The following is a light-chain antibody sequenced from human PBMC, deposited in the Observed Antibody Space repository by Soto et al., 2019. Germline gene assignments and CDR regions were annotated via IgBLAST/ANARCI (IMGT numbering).Light chain of an antibody. V-gene: IGKV4-1*01. CDR3: QQYYSSLT. CDR2: WAS. CDR1: QSVLYTSNNKNY. Sequence: IVMTQSPDSLAVSLGERATINCKSSQSVLYTSNNKNYLAWYQQKPGQPPRLLIYWASTRESGVPDRFSGSGSGTDFTLTIGSLQAEDVAIYYCQQYYSSLTFGQGTKVDIK. J-gene: IGKJ1*01.